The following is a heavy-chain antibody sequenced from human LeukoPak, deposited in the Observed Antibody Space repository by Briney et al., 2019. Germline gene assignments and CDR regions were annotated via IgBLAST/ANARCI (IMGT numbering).Heavy chain of an antibody. CDR3: ARGLYYYDSSGPLDY. J-gene: IGHJ4*02. CDR2: IIPIFGTA. Sequence: GASVKVSCKASGGTFSSYAISWVRQAPGQGLEWMGGIIPIFGTANYAQKFQGRVTITADESTSTAYMELSSLRSEDTAVYYCARGLYYYDSSGPLDYWGQGTLVTVSS. V-gene: IGHV1-69*13. D-gene: IGHD3-22*01. CDR1: GGTFSSYA.